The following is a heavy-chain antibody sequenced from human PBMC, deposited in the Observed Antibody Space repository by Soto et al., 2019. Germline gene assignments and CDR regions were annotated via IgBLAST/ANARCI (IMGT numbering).Heavy chain of an antibody. CDR3: ARGVMS. CDR1: GFNIGTNY. J-gene: IGHJ4*02. Sequence: VQLVESGGGLVQPGGSLKLSCAASGFNIGTNYMNWVRQAPGKGLEWIAHIVDSSDTVYYSESVKGRFSISRDNGNNLLFLQMDSLRAEDTGVYYCARGVMSWGQGTLVTVSS. V-gene: IGHV3-48*01. D-gene: IGHD2-21*01. CDR2: IVDSSDTV.